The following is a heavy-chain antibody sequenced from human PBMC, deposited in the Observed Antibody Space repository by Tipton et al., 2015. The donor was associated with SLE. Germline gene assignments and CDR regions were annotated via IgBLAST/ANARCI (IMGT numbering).Heavy chain of an antibody. D-gene: IGHD2-21*02. Sequence: GSLRLSCAASGFTFDDYAMSWVRQAPGKGPEWVSGISRRSGDHTYYADSVKGRFTISRDNSKNTLYLQMNSLRAEDTGVYFCANGRQGLVATRDFWGQGTLVTVSS. V-gene: IGHV3-23*01. CDR2: ISRRSGDHT. CDR3: ANGRQGLVATRDF. CDR1: GFTFDDYA. J-gene: IGHJ4*02.